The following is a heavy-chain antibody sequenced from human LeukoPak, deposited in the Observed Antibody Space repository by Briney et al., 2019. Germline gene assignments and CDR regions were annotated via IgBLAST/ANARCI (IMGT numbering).Heavy chain of an antibody. D-gene: IGHD2-2*01. CDR3: AAGIPAALPHAFDI. CDR2: ISAYNGNT. CDR1: GYTFTSYG. Sequence: GASVKVSCKASGYTFTSYGISWVRQAPGQGLEWMGWISAYNGNTNYAQKLQGRVTMTTDTSTSTAYMELRSLRSDDTAVYYCAAGIPAALPHAFDIWGQGTMVTVSS. V-gene: IGHV1-18*01. J-gene: IGHJ3*02.